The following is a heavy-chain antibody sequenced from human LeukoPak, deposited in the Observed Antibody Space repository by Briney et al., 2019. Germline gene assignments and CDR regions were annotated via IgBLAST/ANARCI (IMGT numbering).Heavy chain of an antibody. CDR3: AKDDRGNEAPFDY. CDR2: ISYDGTNK. Sequence: GGSLRLSCAASGFTFSSYDMHWVRQAPGKGLEWVAVISYDGTNKYYADSVKGRFTISRDNSKNTLHLQMNSLRAEDTAVYYCAKDDRGNEAPFDYWGQGTLVTVSS. V-gene: IGHV3-30*18. J-gene: IGHJ4*02. CDR1: GFTFSSYD.